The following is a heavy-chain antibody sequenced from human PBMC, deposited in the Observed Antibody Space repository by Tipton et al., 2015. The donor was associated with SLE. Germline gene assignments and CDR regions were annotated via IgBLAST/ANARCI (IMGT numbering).Heavy chain of an antibody. CDR2: IYSGGSST. CDR3: ASLAGHL. Sequence: GSLRLSCAASGFTFSSYAMSWVRQAPGKGLEWVSVIYSGGSSTYYADSVKGRFTISRDNSKNTLYLQMNSLRAEDTAVYYCASLAGHLWGQGTLVIVSS. CDR1: GFTFSSYA. J-gene: IGHJ5*02. V-gene: IGHV3-23*03.